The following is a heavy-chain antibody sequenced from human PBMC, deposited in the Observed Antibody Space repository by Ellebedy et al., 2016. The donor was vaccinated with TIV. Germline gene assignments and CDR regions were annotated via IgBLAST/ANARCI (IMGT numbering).Heavy chain of an antibody. J-gene: IGHJ4*02. Sequence: ASVKVSCKTSGYTFTKYYFHWIRQAPGRGLEWMGVLDARVGSTTYAQSLQGRVTMTRDTSTRTVYMELRSLSFEDTAVYYCASVPSAGADFWGQGTLVTVSS. D-gene: IGHD4-17*01. CDR3: ASVPSAGADF. CDR2: LDARVGST. V-gene: IGHV1-46*01. CDR1: GYTFTKYY.